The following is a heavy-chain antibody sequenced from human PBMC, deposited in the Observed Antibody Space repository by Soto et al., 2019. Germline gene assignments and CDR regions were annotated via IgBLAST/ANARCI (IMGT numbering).Heavy chain of an antibody. CDR3: ARDRCSTFLAARLGMDV. V-gene: IGHV3-30-3*01. CDR1: GFTFSSYA. D-gene: IGHD6-6*01. CDR2: ISYDGSNK. Sequence: PGGSLRLSCAASGFTFSSYAMHWVRQAPGKGLEWVAVISYDGSNKYYADSVKGRFTISRDNSKNTLYLQMNSLRAEDTAVYYCARDRCSTFLAARLGMDVWGQGTPVTVSS. J-gene: IGHJ6*02.